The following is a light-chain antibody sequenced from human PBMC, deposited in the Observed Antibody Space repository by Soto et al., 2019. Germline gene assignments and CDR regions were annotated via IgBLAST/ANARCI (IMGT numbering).Light chain of an antibody. Sequence: QSVLTQPASVSGSPGQSITISCTGTSSDVGGYNYVSWYQQHPGKAPKLMIYDVSNRPSGVSNRFSGSKSVNTASLTISGLQAEDEADYYCSSYTSSSTLFVLGTGTKVTVL. V-gene: IGLV2-14*01. J-gene: IGLJ1*01. CDR2: DVS. CDR1: SSDVGGYNY. CDR3: SSYTSSSTLFV.